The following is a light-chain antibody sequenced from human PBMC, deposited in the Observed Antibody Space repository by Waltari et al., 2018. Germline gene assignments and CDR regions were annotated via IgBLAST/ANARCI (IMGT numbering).Light chain of an antibody. V-gene: IGLV2-14*01. Sequence: QSALTQPASVSGSPGQSITIPCTGTSSDVGGYNHVSWYQQLPGKTPNPIISEVSNPPSGVSDRFSGSKSGHTASLTISGLQAEDEADYYCTSYTSISTRVFGGGTKLTVL. CDR2: EVS. J-gene: IGLJ3*02. CDR1: SSDVGGYNH. CDR3: TSYTSISTRV.